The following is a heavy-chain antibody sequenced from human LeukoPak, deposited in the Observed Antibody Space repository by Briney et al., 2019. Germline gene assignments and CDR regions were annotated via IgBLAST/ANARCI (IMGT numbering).Heavy chain of an antibody. Sequence: GRSLRLSCAASGFTFSSYGMHWVRQAPGKGLEWVAVISYDGSNKYYADSVKGRFTISRDNSKSTLYLQVSSLRAEDTAVYYCARGSRYDSSGYYPYYFDYWGQGALVTVSS. CDR3: ARGSRYDSSGYYPYYFDY. V-gene: IGHV3-30*03. J-gene: IGHJ4*02. D-gene: IGHD3-22*01. CDR2: ISYDGSNK. CDR1: GFTFSSYG.